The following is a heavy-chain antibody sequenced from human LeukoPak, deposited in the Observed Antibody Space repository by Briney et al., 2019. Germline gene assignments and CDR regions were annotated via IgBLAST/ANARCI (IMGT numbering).Heavy chain of an antibody. D-gene: IGHD6-6*01. V-gene: IGHV5-51*03. J-gene: IGHJ6*03. CDR1: GYSFTSYW. Sequence: GESLRISCKGSGYSFTSYWIGWVRQMPGKGLEWMGIIYPGDSDTRYSPSFQGQVTISADKSISTAYLQWSSLKASDTAMYYCARTYIAARPGAYYYMDVWGKGTTVTVSS. CDR3: ARTYIAARPGAYYYMDV. CDR2: IYPGDSDT.